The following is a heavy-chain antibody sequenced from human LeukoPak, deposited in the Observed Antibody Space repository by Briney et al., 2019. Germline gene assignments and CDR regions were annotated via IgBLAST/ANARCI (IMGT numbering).Heavy chain of an antibody. V-gene: IGHV3-9*01. CDR2: ISWNSGSI. J-gene: IGHJ4*02. CDR3: AKVRVSSGWYVWDY. Sequence: GGSLRLSCAASGFTFDDYAMHWVRQAPGKGLEWVSGISWNSGSIGYADSVKGRFTISRDNAKNSLYLQMNSLRAEDTALYYCAKVRVSSGWYVWDYWGQGTLVTVSS. D-gene: IGHD6-19*01. CDR1: GFTFDDYA.